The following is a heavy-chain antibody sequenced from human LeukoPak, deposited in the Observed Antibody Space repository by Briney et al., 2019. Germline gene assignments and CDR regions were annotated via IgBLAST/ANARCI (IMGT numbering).Heavy chain of an antibody. CDR1: GFTFSSYG. CDR2: ISYDGSNK. CDR3: AKAFFGWSVDY. Sequence: GGSLRLSCAASGFTFSSYGMHWVRQAPGKGLEWVAVISYDGSNKYYADSVKGRITISRGNSKNTLYLQMNSLRAEDTAVYYCAKAFFGWSVDYWGQGTLVTVSS. V-gene: IGHV3-30*18. J-gene: IGHJ4*02. D-gene: IGHD3/OR15-3a*01.